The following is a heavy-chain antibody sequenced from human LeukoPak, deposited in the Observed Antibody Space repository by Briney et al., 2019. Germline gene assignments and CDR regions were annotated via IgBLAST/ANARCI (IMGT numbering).Heavy chain of an antibody. CDR1: GGSFSGYY. D-gene: IGHD3-16*01. J-gene: IGHJ6*03. V-gene: IGHV4-34*01. CDR3: ARVVDPGGYYYFYYMDV. CDR2: INHSGST. Sequence: PSETLSLTCAVYGGSFSGYYWSWIRQPPGKGLEWIGEINHSGSTNYNPSLKSRVTISVDTSKNQLSLKLSSVTAADTAVYYCARVVDPGGYYYFYYMDVWGKGTTVTVS.